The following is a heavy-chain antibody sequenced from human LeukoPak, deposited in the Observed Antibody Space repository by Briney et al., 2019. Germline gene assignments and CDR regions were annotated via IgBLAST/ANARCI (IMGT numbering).Heavy chain of an antibody. D-gene: IGHD2-15*01. CDR1: GGSISSGGYY. J-gene: IGHJ1*01. Sequence: SQTLSLTCTVSGGSISSGGYYWSWIRQHPGKGLKWIGYIYYSGSTYYNPSLKSRVTISVDTSKNQFSLKLSSVTAADTAVYYCARAPGYCSGGSCYTPPAEYFQHWGQGTLVTVSS. CDR2: IYYSGST. CDR3: ARAPGYCSGGSCYTPPAEYFQH. V-gene: IGHV4-31*03.